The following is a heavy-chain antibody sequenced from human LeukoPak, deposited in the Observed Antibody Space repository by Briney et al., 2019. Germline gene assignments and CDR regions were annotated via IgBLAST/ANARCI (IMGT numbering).Heavy chain of an antibody. D-gene: IGHD3-10*01. CDR2: ISAYNGNT. V-gene: IGHV1-18*01. CDR1: GYTFTSYG. J-gene: IGHJ4*02. CDR3: ARVQYYYGSGSYYSGDY. Sequence: ASVKVSCKASGYTFTSYGISWVRQAPGQGLEWMGWISAYNGNTNYAQKLQGRVTITTDTSTSTAYMELRSLRSDDTAVYYCARVQYYYGSGSYYSGDYWGQGTLVTVSS.